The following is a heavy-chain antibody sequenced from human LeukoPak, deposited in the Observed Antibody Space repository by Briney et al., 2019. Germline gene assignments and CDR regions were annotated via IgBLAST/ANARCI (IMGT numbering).Heavy chain of an antibody. D-gene: IGHD2-21*01. CDR3: AAVMHDAFDI. Sequence: PSETLSLTCTVSGGSVSSGGYYWSWIRQPPGKGLEWIGYNYYSGSTNYNPSLKSRVTISRDTSKNQLSLNLSSVAAADTAVYYCAAVMHDAFDIWGQGRMVTVSS. J-gene: IGHJ3*02. CDR2: NYYSGST. V-gene: IGHV4-61*08. CDR1: GGSVSSGGYY.